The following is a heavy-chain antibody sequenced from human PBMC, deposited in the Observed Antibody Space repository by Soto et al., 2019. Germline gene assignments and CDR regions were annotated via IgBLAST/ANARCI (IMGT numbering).Heavy chain of an antibody. Sequence: ASVKVSCKASGYTFTSYAMHWVRQAPGQRLEWMGWINPSKGSTNYSQKFQGWVTMTRDTSISTAYMELSRLRSDDTAVYYCARVGRITISFDAFDIWGQGTMVTVSS. CDR1: GYTFTSYA. V-gene: IGHV1-2*04. J-gene: IGHJ3*02. CDR3: ARVGRITISFDAFDI. CDR2: INPSKGST. D-gene: IGHD3-3*01.